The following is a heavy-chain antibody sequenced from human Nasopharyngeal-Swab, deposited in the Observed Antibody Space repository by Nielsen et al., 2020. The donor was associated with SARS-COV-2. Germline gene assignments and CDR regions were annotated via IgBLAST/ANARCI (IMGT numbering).Heavy chain of an antibody. Sequence: WIRQPPGKGLEWIGYIYYSGSTNYNPSLKSRVTISVDTSKNQFSLKLSSVTAADTAVYYCASGVYSGFGYYYYGIDVWGQGTTVTVSS. CDR3: ASGVYSGFGYYYYGIDV. CDR2: IYYSGST. J-gene: IGHJ6*02. V-gene: IGHV4-59*01. D-gene: IGHD5-12*01.